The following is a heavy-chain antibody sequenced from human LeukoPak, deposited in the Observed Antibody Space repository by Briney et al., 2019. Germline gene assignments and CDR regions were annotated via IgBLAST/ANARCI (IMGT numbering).Heavy chain of an antibody. CDR2: IYYSGST. V-gene: IGHV4-61*01. D-gene: IGHD1-26*01. J-gene: IGHJ4*02. CDR1: GGSVSSCSYY. Sequence: SETLSLTCTVSGGSVSSCSYYWSWIRQPPGKGLEWIGYIYYSGSTNYNPSLKSRVTISVDTSKNQFSLKLSSVTAADTAVYYCAREGGATFDCWGQGTLVTVSS. CDR3: AREGGATFDC.